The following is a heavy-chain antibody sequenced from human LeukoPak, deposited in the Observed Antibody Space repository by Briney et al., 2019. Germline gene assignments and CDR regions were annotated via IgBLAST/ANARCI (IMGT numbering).Heavy chain of an antibody. V-gene: IGHV4-39*07. Sequence: SETLSLTCIVSGGSISSSSYYWGWIRQPPGKGLEWVATIYYRGSTYYNPSLKSRVTISVDTSKNQFSLKLSSVTAADTAVYYCALWFGESPAGDIWGQGTTVTVSS. CDR2: IYYRGST. CDR1: GGSISSSSYY. D-gene: IGHD3-10*01. J-gene: IGHJ3*02. CDR3: ALWFGESPAGDI.